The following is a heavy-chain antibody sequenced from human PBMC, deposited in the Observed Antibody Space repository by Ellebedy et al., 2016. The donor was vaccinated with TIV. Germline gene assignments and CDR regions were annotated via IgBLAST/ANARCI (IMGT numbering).Heavy chain of an antibody. CDR2: ISGSSHYI. Sequence: GGSLRLSCAASGFTFSDYNMNWVRQAPGKGLEWLSSISGSSHYIYSADALKGRFTISRDNAKNSLFLQLHSLRAEDTAVYYCARDMGYSSGWHYFDYWGLGTLVIVSS. CDR3: ARDMGYSSGWHYFDY. D-gene: IGHD6-19*01. J-gene: IGHJ4*02. CDR1: GFTFSDYN. V-gene: IGHV3-21*06.